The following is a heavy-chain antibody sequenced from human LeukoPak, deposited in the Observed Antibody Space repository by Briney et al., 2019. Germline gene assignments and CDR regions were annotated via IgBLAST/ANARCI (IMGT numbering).Heavy chain of an antibody. J-gene: IGHJ4*02. CDR3: ARAYYYDSSGPYYFDY. Sequence: ASVKVSCKASGYTFTSYGISWVRQAPGQGLEWMGWISAYNGNTNYAQKLQGRVTMATDTSTSTAYMELRSLRSDDTAVYYCARAYYYDSSGPYYFDYWGQGTLVTVSS. V-gene: IGHV1-18*01. CDR1: GYTFTSYG. D-gene: IGHD3-22*01. CDR2: ISAYNGNT.